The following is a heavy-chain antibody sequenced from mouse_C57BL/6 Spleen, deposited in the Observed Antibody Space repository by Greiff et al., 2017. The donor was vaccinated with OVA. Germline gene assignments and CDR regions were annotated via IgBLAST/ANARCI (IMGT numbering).Heavy chain of an antibody. V-gene: IGHV1-26*01. Sequence: EVQLQQSGPELVKPGASVKISCKASGYTFTDYYMNWVKQSHGKSLEWIGDINPNNGGTSYNQKFKGKATLTVDKSSSTAYMELRSLTSEDSAVYYCARELRLNWDDYWGQGTTLTVSS. D-gene: IGHD4-1*02. J-gene: IGHJ2*01. CDR3: ARELRLNWDDY. CDR1: GYTFTDYY. CDR2: INPNNGGT.